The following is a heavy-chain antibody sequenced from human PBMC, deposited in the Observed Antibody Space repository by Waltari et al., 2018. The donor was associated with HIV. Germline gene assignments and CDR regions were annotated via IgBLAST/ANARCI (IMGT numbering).Heavy chain of an antibody. CDR1: GGSISSYY. V-gene: IGHV4-59*01. D-gene: IGHD6-6*01. Sequence: QVQLQESGPGLVKPSETLSLTCTVSGGSISSYYWSWIRQPPGKGLEWIGYIYYSGSTNYNPSLKSRVTISVDTSKNQFSLKLSSVTAADTAVYYCARASEYSSSYDYWGQGTLVTVSS. CDR2: IYYSGST. CDR3: ARASEYSSSYDY. J-gene: IGHJ4*02.